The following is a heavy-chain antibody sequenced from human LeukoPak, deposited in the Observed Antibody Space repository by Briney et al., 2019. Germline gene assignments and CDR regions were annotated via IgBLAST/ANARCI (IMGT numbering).Heavy chain of an antibody. J-gene: IGHJ4*02. CDR1: GFTFNDYY. Sequence: PGGSLRLSCAAFGFTFNDYYMSWIRQAPGKGLEWVSYISSGSSTIYYADSVKGRFTISRDNAKNSLYLQMNSLRAGDTAVYYCARRRDYFDYWGQGTLVTVSP. CDR3: ARRRDYFDY. CDR2: ISSGSSTI. V-gene: IGHV3-11*01.